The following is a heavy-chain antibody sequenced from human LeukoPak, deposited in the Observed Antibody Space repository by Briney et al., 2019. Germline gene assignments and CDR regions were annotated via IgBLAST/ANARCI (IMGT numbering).Heavy chain of an antibody. D-gene: IGHD7-27*01. Sequence: SETLSLTCTVSGGSISSGSYYWSWIRQPAGKGLEWIGRIYTSGSTNYNPSLKSRVTISVDTSKNQFSLKLSSVTAADTAVYYCARGGLGNPYYFDYWGQGTLVTVSS. CDR2: IYTSGST. J-gene: IGHJ4*02. V-gene: IGHV4-61*02. CDR1: GGSISSGSYY. CDR3: ARGGLGNPYYFDY.